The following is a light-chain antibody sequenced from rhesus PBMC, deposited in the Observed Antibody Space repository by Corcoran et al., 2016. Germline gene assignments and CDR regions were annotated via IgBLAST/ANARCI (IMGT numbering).Light chain of an antibody. CDR2: AAS. CDR3: QHSYGTPWT. CDR1: ENVNNY. V-gene: IGKV1-74*01. J-gene: IGKJ1*01. Sequence: DIQMTQSPSSLSASVGDRVTITCRASENVNNYLHWYQQKPGKAPKLLIYAASTLQSGVPSRFSGSGSGADYTVTISSLQPEEVATYYCQHSYGTPWTFGQGTKVEIK.